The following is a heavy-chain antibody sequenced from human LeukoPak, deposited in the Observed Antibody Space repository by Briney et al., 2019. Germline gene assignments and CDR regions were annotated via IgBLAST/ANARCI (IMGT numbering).Heavy chain of an antibody. CDR2: ISHHGANK. Sequence: GGSLRLSCVASGFTFSTYGMSWVRQAPGKGLEWVAVISHHGANKFYGDSVKGRFTISRDNSNNMVYLQMNGLRAEDTAVYYCARAGERIAAAGTIWDWGQGTLVTVSP. CDR3: ARAGERIAAAGTIWD. V-gene: IGHV3-30*03. CDR1: GFTFSTYG. J-gene: IGHJ4*02. D-gene: IGHD6-13*01.